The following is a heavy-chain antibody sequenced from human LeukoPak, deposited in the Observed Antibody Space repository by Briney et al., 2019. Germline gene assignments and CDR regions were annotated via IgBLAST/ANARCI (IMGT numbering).Heavy chain of an antibody. J-gene: IGHJ4*02. V-gene: IGHV1-2*02. D-gene: IGHD2-2*01. CDR1: GYTFTGYY. Sequence: GASVEVSCKASGYTFTGYYMHWVRQAPGLGLEWMGWINPNSGGTNYAQKFQGRVTMTRDTSISTAYMELSRLRSDDTAVYYCARGGIVVVPAYYFDYWGQGTLVTVSS. CDR3: ARGGIVVVPAYYFDY. CDR2: INPNSGGT.